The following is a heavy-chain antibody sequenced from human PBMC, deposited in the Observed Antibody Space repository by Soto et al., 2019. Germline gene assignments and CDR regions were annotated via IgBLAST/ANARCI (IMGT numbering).Heavy chain of an antibody. J-gene: IGHJ4*02. D-gene: IGHD3-22*01. CDR2: IYHSGRT. CDR1: GYSISNGYY. Sequence: SETLFLTCAVSGYSISNGYYWGWIRQPPGKGLEWIGSIYHSGRTYYNPSLKSRVTISVDTSKNQFSLKLSSVTAADTAVHYCARAIYYYDSNDYTWHFDSWGQGTLVTVSS. CDR3: ARAIYYYDSNDYTWHFDS. V-gene: IGHV4-38-2*01.